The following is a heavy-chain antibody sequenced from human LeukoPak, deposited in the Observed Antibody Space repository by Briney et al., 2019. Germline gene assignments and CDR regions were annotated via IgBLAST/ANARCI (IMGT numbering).Heavy chain of an antibody. D-gene: IGHD7-27*01. CDR2: INPKTGGT. CDR1: GYSFTASY. Sequence: ASVMVSCKASGYSFTASYVHWVRQAPGQGLEWMGWINPKTGGTNYEQKFQGRVTMTRDTSISTAYMELSGLKYDDTAVYYCARLGNQFDHWGQGTLVTVSS. J-gene: IGHJ4*02. CDR3: ARLGNQFDH. V-gene: IGHV1-2*02.